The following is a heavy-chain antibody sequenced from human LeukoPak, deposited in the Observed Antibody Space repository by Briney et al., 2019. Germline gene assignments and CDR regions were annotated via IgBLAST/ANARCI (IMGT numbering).Heavy chain of an antibody. Sequence: GGSLRLSCAASGFTFSNYWIHWVRQAPGKGLVWVSRIDNAGSITTYADSVKGRFTISRDNAENTLYLQMNSMRVEDTAVYYCVRGGYCSGTSCAHYDGMDVWGQGTTVTVSS. J-gene: IGHJ6*02. D-gene: IGHD2-2*01. CDR3: VRGGYCSGTSCAHYDGMDV. CDR1: GFTFSNYW. V-gene: IGHV3-74*03. CDR2: IDNAGSIT.